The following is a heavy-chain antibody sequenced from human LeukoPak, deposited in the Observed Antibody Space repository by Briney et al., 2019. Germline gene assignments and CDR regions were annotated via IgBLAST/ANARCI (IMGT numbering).Heavy chain of an antibody. CDR3: AKAASFGGQDYCDY. CDR1: GFTFSDYW. V-gene: IGHV3-23*01. CDR2: ISGSGGST. D-gene: IGHD3-16*01. J-gene: IGHJ4*02. Sequence: PGGSLRLSCAASGFTFSDYWMNWVRQAPGKGLEWVSAISGSGGSTYYADSVKGRFTISRDNSKNTLYLQMNSLRAEDTAVYYCAKAASFGGQDYCDYWGQGTLVTVSS.